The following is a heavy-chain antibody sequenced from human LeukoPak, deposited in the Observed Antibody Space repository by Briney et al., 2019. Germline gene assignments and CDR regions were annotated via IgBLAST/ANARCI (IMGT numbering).Heavy chain of an antibody. J-gene: IGHJ5*02. V-gene: IGHV1-2*02. CDR3: ARDPTIFGVVISWFDP. D-gene: IGHD3-3*01. Sequence: EASVKVSCKASGYTFTGYYMHWVRQAPGQGREWMGWTNPNSGGTNYAQKFQGRVTMTRDTSISTAYMELSRLRSDDTAVYYCARDPTIFGVVISWFDPWGQGTLVTVSS. CDR2: TNPNSGGT. CDR1: GYTFTGYY.